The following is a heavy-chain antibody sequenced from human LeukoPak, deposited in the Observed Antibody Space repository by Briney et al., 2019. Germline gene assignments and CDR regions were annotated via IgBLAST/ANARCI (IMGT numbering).Heavy chain of an antibody. V-gene: IGHV3-23*01. CDR1: GFTFSSYA. CDR2: ISGSGGST. J-gene: IGHJ4*02. Sequence: GGSLRLSCAASGFTFSSYAMSWVRQAPGKGLEWVSAISGSGGSTYYADSVKGRFTISRDNSKNTLYLQMNSLRAEDTAVYYCAKGYYDSSAQGYYFDFWGQGTLVTVSS. D-gene: IGHD3-22*01. CDR3: AKGYYDSSAQGYYFDF.